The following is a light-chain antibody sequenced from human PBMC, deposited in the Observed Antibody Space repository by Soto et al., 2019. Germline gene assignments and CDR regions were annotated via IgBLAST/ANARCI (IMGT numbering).Light chain of an antibody. Sequence: QSALTQPRSVSGSPGQSVTISCTGTSSDVGGYNSVSWYQQHPGKAPKLIIYDVSKRPSGVPDRFSGSKSGNTASLTISGLQAEVEADYFCCAYAGSYTFVVFGGGTKLNVL. CDR2: DVS. CDR1: SSDVGGYNS. V-gene: IGLV2-11*01. J-gene: IGLJ2*01. CDR3: CAYAGSYTFVV.